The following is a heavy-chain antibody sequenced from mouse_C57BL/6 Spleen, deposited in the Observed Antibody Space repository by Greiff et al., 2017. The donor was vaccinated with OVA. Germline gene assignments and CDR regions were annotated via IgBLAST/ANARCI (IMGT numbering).Heavy chain of an antibody. CDR1: GFTFSSYA. CDR3: TRVLITTGAMDY. CDR2: ISSGGDYI. V-gene: IGHV5-9-1*02. J-gene: IGHJ4*01. Sequence: EVQVVESGEGLVKPGGSLKLSCAASGFTFSSYAMSWVRQTPEKRLEWVAYISSGGDYIYYADTVKGRFTISRDNARNTLYLQMSSLKSEDTAMYYCTRVLITTGAMDYWGQGTSVTVSS. D-gene: IGHD1-1*01.